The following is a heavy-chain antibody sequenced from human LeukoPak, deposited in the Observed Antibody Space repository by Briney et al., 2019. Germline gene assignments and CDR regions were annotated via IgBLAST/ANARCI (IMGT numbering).Heavy chain of an antibody. CDR3: AKDSRGSYYGGYFDY. CDR2: ISYDGSNK. Sequence: PGRFLRLSCTVSGFIFSSYGMHWVRQAPGKGLEWVAVISYDGSNKYYADSVKGRFTISRDNSKNTLYLQMNSLRAEDTAVYYCAKDSRGSYYGGYFDYWGQGTLVTVSS. D-gene: IGHD1-26*01. V-gene: IGHV3-30*18. J-gene: IGHJ4*02. CDR1: GFIFSSYG.